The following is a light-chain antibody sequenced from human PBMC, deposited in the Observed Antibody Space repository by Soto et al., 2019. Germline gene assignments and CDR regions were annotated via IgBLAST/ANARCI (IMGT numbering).Light chain of an antibody. V-gene: IGKV3-15*01. CDR2: GAS. J-gene: IGKJ5*01. CDR1: QSVSSN. CDR3: QQYGSSVT. Sequence: EIVMTQPPATLXVXXXXXXXXSFRASQSVSSNLTWYQQKPGQAPRLLIYGASTRATGIPARFSGSGSGTEFTLTISSLEPEDFAVYYCQQYGSSVTFGQGTRLEIK.